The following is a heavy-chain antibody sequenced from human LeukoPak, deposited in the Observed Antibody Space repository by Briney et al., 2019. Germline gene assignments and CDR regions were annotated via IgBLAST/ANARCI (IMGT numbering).Heavy chain of an antibody. CDR2: IIPILGIA. J-gene: IGHJ3*02. CDR3: ARYGGNLDAFDI. V-gene: IGHV1-69*04. Sequence: SVKVSCKASGGTFSSYAISWVRQAPGQGLEWMGRIIPILGIANYAQKFQGRVTITADKSTSTASMELSSLRSEDTAVYYCARYGGNLDAFDIWGQGTMVTVSS. CDR1: GGTFSSYA. D-gene: IGHD2-15*01.